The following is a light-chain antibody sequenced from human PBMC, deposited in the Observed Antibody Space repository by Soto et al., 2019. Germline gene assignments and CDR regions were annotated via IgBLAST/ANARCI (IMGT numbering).Light chain of an antibody. CDR1: RIVSSY. Sequence: EIVLTQSPGTLSLSPGERATLSCRASRIVSSYLAWYQQKPGQAPRLLIYGASSRATGIPDRFSGSGSGTDFSLTISTLEPEDFAVYYCQQYVSSSRTFGQGTKVEIK. CDR3: QQYVSSSRT. V-gene: IGKV3-20*01. CDR2: GAS. J-gene: IGKJ1*01.